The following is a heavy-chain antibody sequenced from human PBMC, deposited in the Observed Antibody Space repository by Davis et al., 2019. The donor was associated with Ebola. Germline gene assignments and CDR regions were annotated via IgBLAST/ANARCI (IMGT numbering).Heavy chain of an antibody. CDR2: IFSNDEK. CDR1: GFSLSNARMG. V-gene: IGHV2-26*01. CDR3: ARIEYQLLYVHYYYYMDV. Sequence: SGPTLVKPTETLTLTCTVSGFSLSNARMGVSWIRQPPGKALEWLAHIFSNDEKSYSTSLKSRLTISKDTSKSQVVLTMTNMDPVDTATYYCARIEYQLLYVHYYYYMDVWGKGTTVTVSS. J-gene: IGHJ6*03. D-gene: IGHD2-2*02.